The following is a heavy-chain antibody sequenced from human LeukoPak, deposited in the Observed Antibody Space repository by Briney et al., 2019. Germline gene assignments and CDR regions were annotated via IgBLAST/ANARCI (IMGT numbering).Heavy chain of an antibody. CDR1: GFTFSGYA. CDR3: AKLRSNYTLELTTP. J-gene: IGHJ5*02. D-gene: IGHD4-11*01. V-gene: IGHV3-23*01. Sequence: GGSLRLSCAASGFTFSGYAMSWVRQAPGKGLEWVPAISGSGGSTYYADSVKGRFTISRDNSKNTLYLQMNSLRAEDTAVYYCAKLRSNYTLELTTPWGQGTLVTVSS. CDR2: ISGSGGST.